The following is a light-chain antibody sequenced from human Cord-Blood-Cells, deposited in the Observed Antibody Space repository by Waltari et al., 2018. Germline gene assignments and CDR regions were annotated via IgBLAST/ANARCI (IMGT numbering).Light chain of an antibody. J-gene: IGLJ1*01. V-gene: IGLV2-14*01. CDR2: EVS. CDR3: SSYTSSSTLV. Sequence: QSALTQPASVSGPPGQSSTISCTGTSSDVGGYNYVPWYQQHPGKAPKLMIYEVSNRPSGVSNRFSGSKSGNTASLTISGLQAEDEADYYCSSYTSSSTLVFGTGTKVTVL. CDR1: SSDVGGYNY.